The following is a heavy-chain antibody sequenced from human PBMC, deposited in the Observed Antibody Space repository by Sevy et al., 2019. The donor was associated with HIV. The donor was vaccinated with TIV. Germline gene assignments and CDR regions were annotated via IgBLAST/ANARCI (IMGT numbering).Heavy chain of an antibody. D-gene: IGHD3-22*01. J-gene: IGHJ6*03. CDR3: AKGGGGHYDPDEIAYYFYYYNMDV. CDR1: GFSFDSYG. CDR2: ISGSRTRT. V-gene: IGHV3-23*01. Sequence: GGSLRLSCAVSGFSFDSYGMTGVRQAPGKGLEWVSAISGSRTRTYYADSVKGRFIISRDNSKNTLDLQMNSLRAEDTAIYYCAKGGGGHYDPDEIAYYFYYYNMDVWGKGTTVTVSS.